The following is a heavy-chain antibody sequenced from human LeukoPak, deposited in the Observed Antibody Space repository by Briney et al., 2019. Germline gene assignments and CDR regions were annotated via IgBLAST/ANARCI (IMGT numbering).Heavy chain of an antibody. Sequence: SETLSLTCTVSGGSISSSSYYWGWLRQPPGKGLEWLGSVYYSGSTYYNPSLKSRVTTSVDTSKNQFSLKLSSVTAADTAVYYCARVYYGSGFFYYYYMDVWGKGTTVTVSS. V-gene: IGHV4-39*07. J-gene: IGHJ6*03. CDR2: VYYSGST. CDR1: GGSISSSSYY. CDR3: ARVYYGSGFFYYYYMDV. D-gene: IGHD3-10*01.